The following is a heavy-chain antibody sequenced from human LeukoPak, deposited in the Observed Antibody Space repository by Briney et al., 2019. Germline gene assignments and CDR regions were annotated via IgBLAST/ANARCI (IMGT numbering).Heavy chain of an antibody. V-gene: IGHV3-66*02. J-gene: IGHJ3*02. CDR1: GFTVSSNY. D-gene: IGHD5-24*01. Sequence: GGSLRLSCAASGFTVSSNYMSWVRQAPGKGLEWVSVIYSGGSTYYADSVKGRFTISRDNSKNTLYLQMNSLRAEDTAVYYCARASHGYNYNAAFDIWGQGAMVTVSS. CDR2: IYSGGST. CDR3: ARASHGYNYNAAFDI.